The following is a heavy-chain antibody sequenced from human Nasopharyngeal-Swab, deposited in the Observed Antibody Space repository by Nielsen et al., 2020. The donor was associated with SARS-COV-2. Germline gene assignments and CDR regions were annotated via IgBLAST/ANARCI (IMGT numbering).Heavy chain of an antibody. J-gene: IGHJ2*01. V-gene: IGHV1-18*01. CDR3: ARFPAGGYYDSSGYYYWYFDL. D-gene: IGHD3-22*01. Sequence: ASVKVSWKASGYTFTSYAMHWVRQAPGQRLEWMGWISAYNGNTNYAQKLQGRVTMTTDTSTSTAYMELRSLRSDDTAVYYCARFPAGGYYDSSGYYYWYFDLWGRGTLVTVSS. CDR2: ISAYNGNT. CDR1: GYTFTSYA.